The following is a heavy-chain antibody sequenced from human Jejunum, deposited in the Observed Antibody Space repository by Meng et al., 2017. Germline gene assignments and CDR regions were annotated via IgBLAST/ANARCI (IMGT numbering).Heavy chain of an antibody. D-gene: IGHD6-19*01. V-gene: IGHV3-66*01. Sequence: EGQLVESGGGLVQPGGSLRRSCAASGISVSSNYMSWVRQAPGKGLELFSVIYSGGNTYYADSVKGRFTISRDKSKNTLYLQMNSLRAEDTAVYYCVTAETTVAGTTGSTDYWGQGTLVTVSS. CDR3: VTAETTVAGTTGSTDY. CDR1: GISVSSNY. CDR2: IYSGGNT. J-gene: IGHJ4*02.